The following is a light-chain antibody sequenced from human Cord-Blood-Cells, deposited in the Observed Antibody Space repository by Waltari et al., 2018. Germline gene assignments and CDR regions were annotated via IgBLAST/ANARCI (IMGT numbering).Light chain of an antibody. CDR3: KQYNSYYT. Sequence: DIHMTQSPSTLSASVGDRVTITCRASQSISSGLACYQQKPGKAPKRLIYDASSLESGVPSRFSGSESGTEFTLTINSMQPDDFATYDGKQYNSYYTFDQGTKLEIK. J-gene: IGKJ2*01. V-gene: IGKV1-5*01. CDR2: DAS. CDR1: QSISSG.